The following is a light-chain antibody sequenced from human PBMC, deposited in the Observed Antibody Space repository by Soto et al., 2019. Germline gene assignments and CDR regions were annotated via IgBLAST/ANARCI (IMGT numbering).Light chain of an antibody. CDR2: KAS. CDR3: QQYNSS. J-gene: IGKJ1*01. CDR1: QSISNW. Sequence: DIQMTQSPSSLSASVGDRVTITCRASQSISNWLAWYQQKPGKAPKLLIYKASSLESGVPSRFSGSGSGTEFTLTISSLQSDDFATYYCQQYNSSFGQGTKVDNK. V-gene: IGKV1-5*03.